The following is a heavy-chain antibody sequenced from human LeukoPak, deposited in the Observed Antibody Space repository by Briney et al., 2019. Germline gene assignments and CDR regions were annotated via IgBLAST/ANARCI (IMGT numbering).Heavy chain of an antibody. CDR2: IYYSGSI. V-gene: IGHV4-59*01. CDR3: ARGAQDLTAMVIPLDY. CDR1: GGSISSSY. J-gene: IGHJ4*02. Sequence: PSETLSLTCTVSGGSISSSYWSWIRQPPGKGLEWIGYIYYSGSINYNPSLKSRVTISVDTSKNQFSLKLSSVTAADTAVYYCARGAQDLTAMVIPLDYWGQGTLVTVSS. D-gene: IGHD5-18*01.